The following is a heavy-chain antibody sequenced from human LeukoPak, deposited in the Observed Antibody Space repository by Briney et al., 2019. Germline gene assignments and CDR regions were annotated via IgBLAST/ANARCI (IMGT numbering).Heavy chain of an antibody. CDR1: GYTFTSYY. J-gene: IGHJ4*02. CDR3: ARSITMIVVGPTPFDY. CDR2: INPSGGST. V-gene: IGHV1-46*01. D-gene: IGHD3-22*01. Sequence: ASVKVSCKASGYTFTSYYMHWVRQAPGQGLEWMGIINPSGGSTSYAQKFQGRVTMTRDTSTSTVYMELSRLRSDDTAVYYCARSITMIVVGPTPFDYWGQGTLVTVSS.